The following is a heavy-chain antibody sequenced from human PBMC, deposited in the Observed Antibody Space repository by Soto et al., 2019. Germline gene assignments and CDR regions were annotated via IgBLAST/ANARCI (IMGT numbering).Heavy chain of an antibody. CDR1: GGTFSSYA. D-gene: IGHD5-12*01. J-gene: IGHJ5*02. CDR2: IIPIFGTA. V-gene: IGHV1-69*01. Sequence: QVQLVQSGAEVMKPGSSVKVSCKASGGTFSSYAISWVRQAPGQVLEWMGVIIPIFGTANYAQKFQGRVTITADESTSTAYMELSSLRSEDTAVYYCAREEATTNWFDPWGQGTLVTVSS. CDR3: AREEATTNWFDP.